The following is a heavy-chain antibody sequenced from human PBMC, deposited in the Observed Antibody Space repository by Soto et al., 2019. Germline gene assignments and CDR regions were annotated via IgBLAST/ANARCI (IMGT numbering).Heavy chain of an antibody. CDR3: AGAGMHNWNLLGAFDF. Sequence: EVQLVESGGGLVQPGGSLRLSCAASGFTFRVYDMLWVSQGAGTGLEWVSTIGTAGDTYYAGSVKGRFTISRENAKKSMYLQMNNLGAGDTAVYFCAGAGMHNWNLLGAFDFWGHGTMVTVS. CDR1: GFTFRVYD. V-gene: IGHV3-13*01. CDR2: IGTAGDT. D-gene: IGHD1-7*01. J-gene: IGHJ3*01.